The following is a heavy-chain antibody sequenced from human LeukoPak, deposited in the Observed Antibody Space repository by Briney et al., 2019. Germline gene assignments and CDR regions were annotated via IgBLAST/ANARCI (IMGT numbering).Heavy chain of an antibody. CDR1: GGSFSGYY. J-gene: IGHJ5*02. D-gene: IGHD2-15*01. Sequence: SETLSLTCAVYGGSFSGYYWSWIRQPPGKGLEWIGEINHSGSTNYNPSLKSRVTISVDTSKNQSSLKLSSVTAADTAVYYCARNRGGDNWFDPWGQGTLVTVSS. CDR3: ARNRGGDNWFDP. CDR2: INHSGST. V-gene: IGHV4-34*01.